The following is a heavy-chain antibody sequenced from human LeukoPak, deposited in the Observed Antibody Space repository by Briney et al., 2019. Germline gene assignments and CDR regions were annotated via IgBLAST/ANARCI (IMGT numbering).Heavy chain of an antibody. D-gene: IGHD3-22*01. CDR2: IKSKTDGGTT. Sequence: GGSLRLSCAASGFTFSNAWMSWVRQAPGKGLEWVGRIKSKTDGGTTDYAAPVKGRFTISRDDSKNTLYLQMNSLKTEDTAVYYCTTAPEYYYDSSGFQRAWGQGTLATVSS. J-gene: IGHJ5*02. V-gene: IGHV3-15*01. CDR1: GFTFSNAW. CDR3: TTAPEYYYDSSGFQRA.